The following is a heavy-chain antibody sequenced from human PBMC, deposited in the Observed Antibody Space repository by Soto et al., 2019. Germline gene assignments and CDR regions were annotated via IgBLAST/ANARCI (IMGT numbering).Heavy chain of an antibody. D-gene: IGHD3-22*01. Sequence: EVQLEESGGGLVKPGGSLRLSCVASGLTINTYSMMWVRQAPGKGLEWVSYISSSSSYIYYADSVKGRFTISRDNAKNSLYLQMNSLRAEDTAVYYCARDLYYYASSGFNYWGQGTLVTVSS. V-gene: IGHV3-21*01. CDR2: ISSSSSYI. CDR3: ARDLYYYASSGFNY. CDR1: GLTINTYS. J-gene: IGHJ4*02.